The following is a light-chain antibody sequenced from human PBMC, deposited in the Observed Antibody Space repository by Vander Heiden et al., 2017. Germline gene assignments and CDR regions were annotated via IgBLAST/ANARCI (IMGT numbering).Light chain of an antibody. V-gene: IGKV3-20*01. CDR1: QDVSSTY. CDR2: GAA. J-gene: IGKJ1*01. CDR3: HQYGTSPRT. Sequence: EIVFTQSPATLSLSPGNKTTPSCTSSQDVSSTYLAWYQQKPGQPPRLLIYGAASRATGIPDRFSGSGSGTDFTLTITTLEPEDFAVYYCHQYGTSPRTFGQGTKVEIK.